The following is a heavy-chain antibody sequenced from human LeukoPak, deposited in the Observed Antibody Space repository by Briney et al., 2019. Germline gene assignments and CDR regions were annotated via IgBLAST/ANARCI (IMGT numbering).Heavy chain of an antibody. CDR3: ARGRRGYSYGFPY. Sequence: ASVKVSCKASGYSFSIYGITWARQAPGQGLEYLGWISASDGTTDYAQKVQDRVTMTTDTSTSTAYLELRSLRSEDTAVYYCARGRRGYSYGFPYWGQGTLVTVSS. D-gene: IGHD5-18*01. J-gene: IGHJ4*02. V-gene: IGHV1-18*01. CDR2: ISASDGTT. CDR1: GYSFSIYG.